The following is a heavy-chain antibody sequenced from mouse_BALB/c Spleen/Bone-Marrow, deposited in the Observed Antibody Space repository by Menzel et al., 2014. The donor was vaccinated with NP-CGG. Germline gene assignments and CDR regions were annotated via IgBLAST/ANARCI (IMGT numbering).Heavy chain of an antibody. CDR3: SRRAHYFGSGLDY. CDR2: ILPGSGNT. CDR1: GYIFSSYW. V-gene: IGHV1-9*01. J-gene: IGHJ2*01. D-gene: IGHD1-1*01. Sequence: QVQLQQSGAELMKPGASVTISCKATGYIFSSYWIEWIKQGPGHGLEWIGEILPGSGNTNYNEKFRDKATFTAETSSNIAYMQLSSLTSEDSAVYYCSRRAHYFGSGLDYWGQGTTLTVSS.